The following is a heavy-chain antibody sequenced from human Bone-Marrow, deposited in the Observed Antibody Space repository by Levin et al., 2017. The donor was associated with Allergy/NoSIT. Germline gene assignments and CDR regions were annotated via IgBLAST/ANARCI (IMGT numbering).Heavy chain of an antibody. CDR1: GFTFSSYA. CDR3: AKALNDYGDSNDAFDI. J-gene: IGHJ3*02. V-gene: IGHV3-23*01. D-gene: IGHD4-17*01. CDR2: ISGSGGST. Sequence: GGSLRLSCAASGFTFSSYAMSWVRQAPGKGLEWVSAISGSGGSTYYADSVKGRFTISRDNSKNTLYLQMNSLRAEDTAVYYCAKALNDYGDSNDAFDIWGQGTMVTVSS.